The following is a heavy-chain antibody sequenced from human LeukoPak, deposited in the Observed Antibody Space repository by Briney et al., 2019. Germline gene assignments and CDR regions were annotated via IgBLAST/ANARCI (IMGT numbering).Heavy chain of an antibody. CDR3: AKLGGNGEVGTPPYFDS. J-gene: IGHJ4*02. D-gene: IGHD1-1*01. Sequence: GESLKISCKASGYSFTNYWIGWVRQMPGKSLEWMGIIYPSNSDTRYSPSFEGQVTISADKSIDTAYLQWSSLKASDTAMYYCAKLGGNGEVGTPPYFDSWGQGTLVTVSS. V-gene: IGHV5-51*01. CDR2: IYPSNSDT. CDR1: GYSFTNYW.